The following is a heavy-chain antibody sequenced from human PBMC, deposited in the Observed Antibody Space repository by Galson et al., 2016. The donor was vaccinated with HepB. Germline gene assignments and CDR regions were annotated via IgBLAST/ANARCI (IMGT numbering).Heavy chain of an antibody. D-gene: IGHD3-16*01. Sequence: SETLSLTCAVYGEPFSGHYWTWIRQPPGQGLEWIGEITQSGNTNYNPSLMGRVSMSADSSKNQFSLKLMSVTAADTAVYFCARGDVVPKTYTFGTQGLSLLRGMQLDNTVHNQSAIDVWGPGTTVTGSS. CDR3: ARGDVVPKTYTFGTQGLSLLRGMQLDNTVHNQSAIDV. V-gene: IGHV4-34*01. J-gene: IGHJ6*02. CDR1: GEPFSGHY. CDR2: ITQSGNT.